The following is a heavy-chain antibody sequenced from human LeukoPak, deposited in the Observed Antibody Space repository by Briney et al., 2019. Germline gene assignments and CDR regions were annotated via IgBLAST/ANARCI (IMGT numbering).Heavy chain of an antibody. D-gene: IGHD6-13*01. CDR3: ARVGSSSWYGLFDY. CDR2: IYHSGST. CDR1: GGSISSSNW. V-gene: IGHV4-4*02. J-gene: IGHJ4*02. Sequence: SETLSLTCAVSGGSISSSNWWSWVRPPPGKGLEWIGEIYHSGSTNYNPSLKSRVTISVDKSKNQSSLKLSSVTAADTAVYYCARVGSSSWYGLFDYWGQGTLVTVSS.